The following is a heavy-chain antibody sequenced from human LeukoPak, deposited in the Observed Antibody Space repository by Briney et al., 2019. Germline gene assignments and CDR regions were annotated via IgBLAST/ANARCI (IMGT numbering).Heavy chain of an antibody. CDR1: GYTFTNYA. D-gene: IGHD2-2*01. CDR3: ARDHVKLGSSFHPFDAFDV. V-gene: IGHV7-4-1*02. Sequence: GASVKVSCKASGYTFTNYAMNWVRQAPGQGLEWMGWINTNTGNPTYAQGFTGRFVFSLDTSVSTAYLQISSLKAEDTAVYYCARDHVKLGSSFHPFDAFDVWGQGTLVTVSS. J-gene: IGHJ3*01. CDR2: INTNTGNP.